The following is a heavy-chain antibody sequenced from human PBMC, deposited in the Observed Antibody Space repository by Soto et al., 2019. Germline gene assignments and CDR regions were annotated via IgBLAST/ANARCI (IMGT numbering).Heavy chain of an antibody. CDR2: IWYDGSNK. D-gene: IGHD3-10*01. CDR3: ARDPSHGSGSYLDY. J-gene: IGHJ4*02. CDR1: GFNFNNYG. Sequence: QVQLVERGGGVVQPGRSLRLSCTASGFNFNNYGMHWVRQAPGKGLEWVAVIWYDGSNKYYAVSVKGRFTISRDNSKNTLYLQMSSLRAEDTAAYFCARDPSHGSGSYLDYWGQGTLVTVSS. V-gene: IGHV3-33*01.